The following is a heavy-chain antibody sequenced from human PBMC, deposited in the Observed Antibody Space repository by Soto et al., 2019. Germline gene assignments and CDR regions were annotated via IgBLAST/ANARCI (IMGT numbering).Heavy chain of an antibody. J-gene: IGHJ3*02. CDR2: ISSSGSTI. CDR3: ARVVVPATWGAFDI. D-gene: IGHD2-15*01. V-gene: IGHV3-11*04. Sequence: PGGSLRLSCAASGFTFSDYYMSWIRQAPGKGLEWVSYISSSGSTIYYADSVKGRFTISRDNAKNSLYLQMNSLRAEDTAVYYCARVVVPATWGAFDIWGQGTMVTVSS. CDR1: GFTFSDYY.